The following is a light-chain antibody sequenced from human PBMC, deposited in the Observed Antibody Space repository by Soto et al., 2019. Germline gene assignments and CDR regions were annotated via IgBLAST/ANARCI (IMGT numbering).Light chain of an antibody. CDR3: QQYITWPLT. Sequence: EIVMTQSPATLSVSPGERATLSCRASQSVGSDLAWYQHKPGQAPRLLIYGASTRATGIPARFSGSGSGTEFTVTISSLQSEDLAVYYCQQYITWPLTFGGGTKVEIK. J-gene: IGKJ4*01. V-gene: IGKV3-15*01. CDR2: GAS. CDR1: QSVGSD.